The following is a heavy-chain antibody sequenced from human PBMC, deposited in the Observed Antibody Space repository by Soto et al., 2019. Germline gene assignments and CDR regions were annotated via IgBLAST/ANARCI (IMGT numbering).Heavy chain of an antibody. CDR1: GGSFSGYY. D-gene: IGHD5-18*01. J-gene: IGHJ6*02. CDR3: ARVLADVDTAMVHTTGSGMDV. V-gene: IGHV4-34*01. CDR2: INHSGST. Sequence: SETLSLTCAVYGGSFSGYYWSWIRQPPGKGLEWIGEINHSGSTNYNPSLKSRVTISVDTSKNQFSLKLSSVTAADTAVYYCARVLADVDTAMVHTTGSGMDVWGQGTTVTVSS.